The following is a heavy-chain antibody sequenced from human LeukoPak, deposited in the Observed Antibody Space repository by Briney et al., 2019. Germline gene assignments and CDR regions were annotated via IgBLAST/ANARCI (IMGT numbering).Heavy chain of an antibody. V-gene: IGHV3-23*01. D-gene: IGHD5-24*01. J-gene: IGHJ4*02. Sequence: GGSLRLSCAASGFTFSSYAMSWVRQAPGKGLEWVSAISGSGGSTYYADSVKGRFAISRDNSKNTLYLQMNSLRAEDTAVYYCAKRRDGYKSGYFDYWGQGTLVTVSS. CDR1: GFTFSSYA. CDR3: AKRRDGYKSGYFDY. CDR2: ISGSGGST.